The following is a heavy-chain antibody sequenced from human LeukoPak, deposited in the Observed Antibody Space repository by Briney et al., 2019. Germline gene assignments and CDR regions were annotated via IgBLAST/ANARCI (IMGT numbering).Heavy chain of an antibody. CDR3: AKDKDLAFDY. J-gene: IGHJ4*02. Sequence: GGSLRLSCAASGFTFSSYGMHWVRQAPGKGLEWVAVISYDGSNKYYVDSVKGRFTISRDNSKNTLYLQMNSLRAEDTAVYYCAKDKDLAFDYWGQGTLVTVSS. CDR2: ISYDGSNK. CDR1: GFTFSSYG. V-gene: IGHV3-30*18.